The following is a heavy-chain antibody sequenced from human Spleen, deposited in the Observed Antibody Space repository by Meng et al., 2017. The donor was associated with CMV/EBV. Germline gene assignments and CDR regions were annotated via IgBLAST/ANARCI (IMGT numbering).Heavy chain of an antibody. V-gene: IGHV4-59*01. J-gene: IGHJ4*02. D-gene: IGHD1-26*01. CDR2: IYYSGST. CDR1: GGSISNSY. Sequence: SETLSLTCTVSGGSISNSYWNWIRQPPGKGLQWIGYIYYSGSTNYNPSLNSRVAISVDPSKNQFSLRLTSVTAADTAVYYCARSGPSHHYFDYWGQGTLVTVSS. CDR3: ARSGPSHHYFDY.